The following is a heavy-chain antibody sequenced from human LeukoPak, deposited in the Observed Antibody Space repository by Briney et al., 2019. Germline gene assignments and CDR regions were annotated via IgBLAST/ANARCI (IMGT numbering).Heavy chain of an antibody. Sequence: GGSLRLSCAASGFTFRTYAMHWVRQAPGKGLEYVSAISSNGGSTYYANSVKGRSTISRDNSKNTLYLQMGSLRPEDMAVYYCVTLGADYWGQGTLVTVSS. CDR3: VTLGADY. CDR1: GFTFRTYA. D-gene: IGHD3-16*01. CDR2: ISSNGGST. V-gene: IGHV3-64*01. J-gene: IGHJ4*02.